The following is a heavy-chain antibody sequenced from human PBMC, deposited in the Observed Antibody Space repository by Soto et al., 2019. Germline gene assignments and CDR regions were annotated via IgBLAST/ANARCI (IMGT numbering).Heavy chain of an antibody. Sequence: QVQLQESGPGLVKPSETLSLTCTVSGGSVSSGSYYWSWIRQPPGKGLEWIGDIYYSGGTNYNPSLKNRVTILVDTSKNPFSLKLSSVTAADPAVYYCARGIGSWYQGRYYYGMDVWGQGTTVTVSS. D-gene: IGHD6-13*01. CDR2: IYYSGGT. V-gene: IGHV4-61*01. J-gene: IGHJ6*02. CDR3: ARGIGSWYQGRYYYGMDV. CDR1: GGSVSSGSYY.